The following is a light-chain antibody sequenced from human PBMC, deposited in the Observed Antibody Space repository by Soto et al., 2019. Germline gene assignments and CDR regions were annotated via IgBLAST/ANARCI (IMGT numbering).Light chain of an antibody. CDR3: QKYNSDPLT. CDR2: GAT. Sequence: DIQMTQSPSSLSASVGDRVTITCRANQGISNYLAWYQQKPGKAHQRLIYGATTLQSGVPSRFSGSGSGTDFTLTIASLQPEDVATYYCQKYNSDPLTFGGGTKVEIK. J-gene: IGKJ4*01. V-gene: IGKV1-27*01. CDR1: QGISNY.